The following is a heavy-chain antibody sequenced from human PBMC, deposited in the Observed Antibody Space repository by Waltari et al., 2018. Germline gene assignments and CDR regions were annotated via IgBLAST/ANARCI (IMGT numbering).Heavy chain of an antibody. V-gene: IGHV4-31*03. Sequence: QVQLQESGPELVKPSQTLSLTCTVSGDSISSSNYPWPWIRQHPGEGLEWIGYIYHSGRTKYNPSLQSRVTISVDTSKNQFSLKLNSVTAADTAVYHCARIGGDYTSGWGYFDLWGRGTLVTVSS. CDR1: GDSISSSNYP. D-gene: IGHD6-19*01. J-gene: IGHJ2*01. CDR3: ARIGGDYTSGWGYFDL. CDR2: IYHSGRT.